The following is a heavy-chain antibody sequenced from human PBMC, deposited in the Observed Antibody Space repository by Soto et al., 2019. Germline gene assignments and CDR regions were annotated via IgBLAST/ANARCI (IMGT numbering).Heavy chain of an antibody. D-gene: IGHD1-26*01. CDR1: GFTFSSYA. J-gene: IGHJ6*02. Sequence: GGSLRLSCAASGFTFSSYAMIWVRQAPGKGLEWVSAISGSGGSTYYADSVKGRFTISRDNSKNTLYLQMNSLRAEDTAVYYCAKAIVWEAYYYGMDVWGQGTTVTVSS. CDR2: ISGSGGST. CDR3: AKAIVWEAYYYGMDV. V-gene: IGHV3-23*01.